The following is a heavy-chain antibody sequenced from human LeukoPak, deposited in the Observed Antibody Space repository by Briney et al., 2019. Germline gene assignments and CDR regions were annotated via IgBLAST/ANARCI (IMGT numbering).Heavy chain of an antibody. V-gene: IGHV4-39*07. J-gene: IGHJ5*02. CDR1: GGSISTSSYY. CDR3: ARGKVEMATILGWFDP. CDR2: IYYNGST. Sequence: SETLSLTCTVSGGSISTSSYYWGWIRQPPGKGLQWIGSIYYNGSTYYNPSLRSRVIISVDTSKNQFSLKLSSVTAADTAVYYCARGKVEMATILGWFDPWGQGTLVTVSS. D-gene: IGHD5-24*01.